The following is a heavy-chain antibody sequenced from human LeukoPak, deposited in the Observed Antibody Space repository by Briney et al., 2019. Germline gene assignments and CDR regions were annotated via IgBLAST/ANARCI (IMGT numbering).Heavy chain of an antibody. J-gene: IGHJ4*02. D-gene: IGHD6-13*01. CDR3: AKSGIAAAGQRGYFDY. CDR2: ISYDGSNK. V-gene: IGHV3-30-3*01. Sequence: GGSLRLSCAASGFTFSSYWMNWARQAPGKGLEWVAVISYDGSNKYHADSVKGRFTISRDNSKNTVYLQMNSLRGEDTAVYYCAKSGIAAAGQRGYFDYWGQGTLVTVSS. CDR1: GFTFSSYW.